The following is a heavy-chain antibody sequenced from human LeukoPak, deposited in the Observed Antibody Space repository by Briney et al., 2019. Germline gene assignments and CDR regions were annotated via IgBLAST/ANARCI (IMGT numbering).Heavy chain of an antibody. CDR3: VPRKEWSCYMGV. CDR1: GFTFSTNW. V-gene: IGHV3-74*01. CDR2: INPDGTTT. D-gene: IGHD3-3*01. J-gene: IGHJ6*03. Sequence: GGSLRPSCAASGFTFSTNWMHWFRQAPGKGLVWVSRINPDGTTTAYADSVKGRFTISRDNAKNTLYLQMNSLRAEDTAVYYCVPRKEWSCYMGVWNKGTTVTVSS.